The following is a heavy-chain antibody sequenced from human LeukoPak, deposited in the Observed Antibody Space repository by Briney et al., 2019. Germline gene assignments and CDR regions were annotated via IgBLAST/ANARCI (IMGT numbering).Heavy chain of an antibody. Sequence: GGSLRLSCAASGFTFSNYWMHWVRQTPGEGLVCVSLIKGDGSSTTYADSVKGRFTISRDNAKNTVYPQMNSLRAEDTAVYYCARGNYHAMDVWGQGTTVTVSS. J-gene: IGHJ6*02. CDR1: GFTFSNYW. V-gene: IGHV3-74*01. CDR2: IKGDGSST. CDR3: ARGNYHAMDV.